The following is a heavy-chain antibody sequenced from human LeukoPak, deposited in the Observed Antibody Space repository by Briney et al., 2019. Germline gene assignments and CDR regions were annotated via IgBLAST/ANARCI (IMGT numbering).Heavy chain of an antibody. CDR1: GYTFTGYY. CDR3: ARGVVGGYSYGNLYYYGMDV. CDR2: INPNSGGT. J-gene: IGHJ6*02. V-gene: IGHV1-2*02. D-gene: IGHD5-18*01. Sequence: GASVKVSCKASGYTFTGYYMHWVRQAPGQGLEWMGWINPNSGGTNYAQKFQGRVTMTRDTSISTAYMELSRLRSDDTAVYYCARGVVGGYSYGNLYYYGMDVWGQGTTVTVSS.